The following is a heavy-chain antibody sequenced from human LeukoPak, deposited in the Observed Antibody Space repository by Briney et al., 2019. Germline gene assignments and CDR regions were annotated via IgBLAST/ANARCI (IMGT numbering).Heavy chain of an antibody. CDR3: ARTVTTDYAFDI. D-gene: IGHD4-17*01. V-gene: IGHV3-23*01. CDR1: GFTFSSYA. J-gene: IGHJ3*02. Sequence: SGGSLRLSCAASGFTFSSYAMNWVRQAPGKGLEWVSTISGSADGTYYADSVKGRFTIPRDNSKSTLYLQMNSLRAEDTAVYYCARTVTTDYAFDIWGQGTMVTVSS. CDR2: ISGSADGT.